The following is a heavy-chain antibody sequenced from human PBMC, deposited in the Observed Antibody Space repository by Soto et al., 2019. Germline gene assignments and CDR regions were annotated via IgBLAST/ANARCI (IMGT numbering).Heavy chain of an antibody. CDR2: IIPLFGTA. V-gene: IGHV1-69*13. J-gene: IGHJ4*02. CDR1: GGTFSTYA. D-gene: IGHD3-22*01. CDR3: ARGVHYDSSGYYYFY. Sequence: SVKVSCKASGGTFSTYAIDWVRQAPGQGLEWMGGIIPLFGTAKYAQDFQGRITITADESTNTAYMELRSLRSQDTAVYYCARGVHYDSSGYYYFYWGQGTLVTVSS.